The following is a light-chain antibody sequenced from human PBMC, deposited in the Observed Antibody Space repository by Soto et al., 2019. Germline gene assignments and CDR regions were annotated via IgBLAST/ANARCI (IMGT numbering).Light chain of an antibody. CDR2: AAS. V-gene: IGKV1-5*01. CDR3: QRDNSYST. Sequence: DIQMTQSPSTLSASAGDRVTITCRASQSISTWLTWYQQKPGKAPKLLIYAASSLESGVPSRFSGSGSGTVIPLTISRLHPDDSTSYCCQRDNSYSTFGQGTKVEIK. CDR1: QSISTW. J-gene: IGKJ1*01.